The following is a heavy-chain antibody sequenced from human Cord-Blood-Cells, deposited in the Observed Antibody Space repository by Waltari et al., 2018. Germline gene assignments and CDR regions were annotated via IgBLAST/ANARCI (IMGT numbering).Heavy chain of an antibody. Sequence: QVQLQESGPGLVKPSETLSLTCTVSGGSISSYYWSWIRQPPGKGLEWIGYIYYSGSTNYNPALKSRVTISVDTSKNQFSLKLSSVTAADTAVYYCARAGTTYFDYWGQGTLVTVSS. J-gene: IGHJ4*02. CDR3: ARAGTTYFDY. D-gene: IGHD1-1*01. CDR2: IYYSGST. V-gene: IGHV4-59*01. CDR1: GGSISSYY.